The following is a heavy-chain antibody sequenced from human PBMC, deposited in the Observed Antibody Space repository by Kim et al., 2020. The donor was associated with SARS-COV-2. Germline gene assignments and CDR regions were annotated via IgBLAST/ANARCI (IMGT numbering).Heavy chain of an antibody. CDR3: ARDRRITILGVVPQPAPDDY. CDR1: GYTFTSYD. D-gene: IGHD3-3*01. Sequence: ASVKVSCKASGYTFTSYDMHWVRQAPGQGLEWVGIINPSGGSTSYAQKFKGRVTMTRDTSLSTVYLELRSLRSEDTAVYYCARDRRITILGVVPQPAPDDYWGQGAMVAVSS. CDR2: INPSGGST. V-gene: IGHV1-46*01. J-gene: IGHJ4*02.